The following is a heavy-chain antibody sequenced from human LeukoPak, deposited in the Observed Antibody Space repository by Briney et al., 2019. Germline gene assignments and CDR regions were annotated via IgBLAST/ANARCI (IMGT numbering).Heavy chain of an antibody. CDR3: AKLVVPAANAVDS. CDR1: GFTFSDYY. V-gene: IGHV3-11*01. CDR2: VGTAGKRI. D-gene: IGHD2-2*01. J-gene: IGHJ4*02. Sequence: GGSLRLSCAASGFTFSDYYMSWIRQAPGKGLEWIAYVGTAGKRIDYAESVRGRFTTSRDDAKSSLFLQMDSLTVEDTALYYCAKLVVPAANAVDSWGQGTLVTVPS.